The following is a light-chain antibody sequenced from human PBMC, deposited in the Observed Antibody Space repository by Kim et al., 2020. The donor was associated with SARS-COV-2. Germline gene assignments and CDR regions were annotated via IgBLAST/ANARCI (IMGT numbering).Light chain of an antibody. Sequence: CPGERVTLSCRASQSVRSDLAWYQQKPGQGPRLLIYDASTRAPGVPARFSGSGSGTEFTLTISSLQSEDFAVYYCQQYNNWPPITFGQGTRLEIK. J-gene: IGKJ5*01. V-gene: IGKV3-15*01. CDR1: QSVRSD. CDR2: DAS. CDR3: QQYNNWPPIT.